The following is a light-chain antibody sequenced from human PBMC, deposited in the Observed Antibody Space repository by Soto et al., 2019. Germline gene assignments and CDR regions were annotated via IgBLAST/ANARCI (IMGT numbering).Light chain of an antibody. V-gene: IGLV1-44*01. CDR1: SSNIGRNT. J-gene: IGLJ2*01. CDR2: SSS. CDR3: AAWDDSLNGHVE. Sequence: QPVLTQPPSASGTPGQRVTISCSGSSSNIGRNTVNWYQQLPGTAPKLLIYSSSQRPSGVPDRFSGSKSGTSASLAISGLQSEDEADYFCAAWDDSLNGHVEFGGGTQLTVL.